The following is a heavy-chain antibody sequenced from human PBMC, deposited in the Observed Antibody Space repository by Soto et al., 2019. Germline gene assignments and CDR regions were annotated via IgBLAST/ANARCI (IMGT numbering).Heavy chain of an antibody. V-gene: IGHV2-70*04. CDR3: ARMLGGGFPRSGWFDP. CDR1: GFSLSTSGMR. Sequence: GPTLVNPTQTLTLTCTFSGFSLSTSGMRVSWIRQPPGKALEWLARIDWDDDKFYSTSLKTRLTISKDTSKNQVVLTMTNMDPVDTATYYCARMLGGGFPRSGWFDPWGQGTLVTVSS. CDR2: IDWDDDK. D-gene: IGHD3-16*01. J-gene: IGHJ5*02.